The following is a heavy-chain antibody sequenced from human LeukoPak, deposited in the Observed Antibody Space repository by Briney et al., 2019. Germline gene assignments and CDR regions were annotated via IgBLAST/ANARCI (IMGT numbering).Heavy chain of an antibody. D-gene: IGHD2-21*01. V-gene: IGHV1-69*13. CDR3: ARDTVFAPYYFDY. J-gene: IGHJ4*02. Sequence: EASVKVSCKASGGTFSSYAISWVRKAPGQGLEWMGGIIPIFGTANYAQKFQGRVTITADESTSTAYMELSSLRSEDTAVYYCARDTVFAPYYFDYWGQGTLVTVSS. CDR2: IIPIFGTA. CDR1: GGTFSSYA.